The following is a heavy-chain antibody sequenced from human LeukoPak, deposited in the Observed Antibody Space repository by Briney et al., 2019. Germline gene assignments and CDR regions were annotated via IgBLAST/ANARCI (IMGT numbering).Heavy chain of an antibody. V-gene: IGHV3-23*01. J-gene: IGHJ3*02. CDR3: AREGVKLVPAAFDI. CDR2: ISGDGYTT. Sequence: PGGSLRLSCAASGFTFSSYAMSWVRQAPGKGLEWVSAISGDGYTTYYADSVKGRFTISRDNSKNTLYLRMNSLRAEDTAVYYCAREGVKLVPAAFDIWGQGTMVTVSS. D-gene: IGHD1-1*01. CDR1: GFTFSSYA.